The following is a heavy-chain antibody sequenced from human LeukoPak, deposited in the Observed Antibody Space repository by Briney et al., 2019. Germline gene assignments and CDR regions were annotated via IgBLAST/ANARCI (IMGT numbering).Heavy chain of an antibody. CDR1: GDSISGYY. J-gene: IGHJ4*02. Sequence: SETLSLTCTVAGDSISGYYWSWIRQPPGRGLEWIGYIYYSGNTDYNPSLKSRVTISVDTSKNRFSLKLSSVTAADTAVYYCSRHIGTTYYFDYWGQGTLVTVSS. D-gene: IGHD1-7*01. CDR3: SRHIGTTYYFDY. V-gene: IGHV4-59*01. CDR2: IYYSGNT.